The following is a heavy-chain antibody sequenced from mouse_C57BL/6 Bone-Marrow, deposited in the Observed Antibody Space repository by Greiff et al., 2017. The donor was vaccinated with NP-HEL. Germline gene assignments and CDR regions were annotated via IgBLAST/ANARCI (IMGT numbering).Heavy chain of an antibody. J-gene: IGHJ2*01. D-gene: IGHD2-12*01. CDR2: IYPSDSET. Sequence: VQLQQPGAELVRPGSSVKLSCKASGYTFTSYWMDWVKQRPGQGLEWIGNIYPSDSETHYNQKFKDKATLTVDKSSSTAYMQLSSLTSEDSAVYYRTRSVVTTHFDYWGQGTTLTVSS. CDR1: GYTFTSYW. V-gene: IGHV1-61*01. CDR3: TRSVVTTHFDY.